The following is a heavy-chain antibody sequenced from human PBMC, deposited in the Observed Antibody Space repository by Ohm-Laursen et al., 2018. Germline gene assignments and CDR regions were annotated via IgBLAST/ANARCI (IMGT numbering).Heavy chain of an antibody. V-gene: IGHV4-61*01. CDR3: ARDYYGSGHFDY. CDR1: GYSISSGYY. D-gene: IGHD3-10*01. CDR2: IYYSGST. J-gene: IGHJ4*02. Sequence: SDTLSLTCAVSGYSISSGYYWSWIRQPPGKGLEWIGYIYYSGSTNYNPSLKRRVTISLDTSKNQFSLKLSSVTAADTAVYYCARDYYGSGHFDYWGRGTLVTVSS.